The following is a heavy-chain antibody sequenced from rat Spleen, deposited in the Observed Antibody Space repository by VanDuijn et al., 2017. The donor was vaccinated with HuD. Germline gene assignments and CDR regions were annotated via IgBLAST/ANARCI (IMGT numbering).Heavy chain of an antibody. D-gene: IGHD1-11*01. CDR2: ISPSGGST. CDR1: GFTFSNYD. J-gene: IGHJ2*01. CDR3: ARKALLRRHFDY. V-gene: IGHV5-25*01. Sequence: EVQLVESGGGLVQPGRSLKLSCAASGFTFSNYDMAWVRQAPTKGLEWVASISPSGGSTYYRDAVKGRFTVSRDNAKSTLYLQMDSLRSEDTATYYCARKALLRRHFDYWGQGVMVTVSS.